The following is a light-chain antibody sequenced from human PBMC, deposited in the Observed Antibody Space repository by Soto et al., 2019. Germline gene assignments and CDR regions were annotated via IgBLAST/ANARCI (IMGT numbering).Light chain of an antibody. CDR2: AAS. CDR3: HQYNNWPPWT. Sequence: EIVLTQSPGTLSVFPGERATLSCRASQSVGNNLAWYQHRPGQAPRLLIFAASSRADGVPARFSGSGSGTELTLTITSLQSDDFAVYFGHQYNNWPPWTFGQGTKVDIK. J-gene: IGKJ1*01. CDR1: QSVGNN. V-gene: IGKV3-15*01.